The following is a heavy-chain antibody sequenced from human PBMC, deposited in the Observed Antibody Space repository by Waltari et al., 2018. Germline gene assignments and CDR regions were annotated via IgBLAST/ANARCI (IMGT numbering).Heavy chain of an antibody. Sequence: QVQLQESGPGLVKPSQTLSLTCTVSGGSISSGSYYWSWIRQPAGKGLEWIGYIYTGGSTNYNPSLKSRVTISVDTSKNQFSLKLSSVTAADTAVYYCAREFYGDYYLDAFDIWGQGTMVTVSS. CDR1: GGSISSGSYY. CDR2: IYTGGST. V-gene: IGHV4-61*09. D-gene: IGHD4-17*01. CDR3: AREFYGDYYLDAFDI. J-gene: IGHJ3*02.